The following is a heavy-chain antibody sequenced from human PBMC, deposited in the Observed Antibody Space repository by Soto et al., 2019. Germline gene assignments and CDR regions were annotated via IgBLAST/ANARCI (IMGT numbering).Heavy chain of an antibody. CDR3: ARGRYGDY. CDR2: ISAHNGNT. Sequence: QVHLVQSGAEVKKPGASVKVSCKASGYTFTSYGITWVRQAPGQGLEWMGWISAHNGNTDYAQKLQGSVIVTRDTAAGTAYMELRSLISDDTAVYYCARGRYGDYWGQGALVTVSS. CDR1: GYTFTSYG. V-gene: IGHV1-18*01. D-gene: IGHD1-1*01. J-gene: IGHJ4*02.